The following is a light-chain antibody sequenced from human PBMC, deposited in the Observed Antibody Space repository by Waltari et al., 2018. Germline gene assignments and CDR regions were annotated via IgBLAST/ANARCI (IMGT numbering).Light chain of an antibody. CDR2: DVT. CDR3: RSYAGRDAWV. Sequence: WYQHHPYSAPKLLIFDVTKRPSGVPNRFSGSKSGHTASLTISGLQAEDEADYYCRSYAGRDAWVFGGGTRLTVL. V-gene: IGLV2-11*01. J-gene: IGLJ3*02.